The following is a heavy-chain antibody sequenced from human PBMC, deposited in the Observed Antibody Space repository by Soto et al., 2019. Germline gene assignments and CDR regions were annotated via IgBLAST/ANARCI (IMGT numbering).Heavy chain of an antibody. J-gene: IGHJ3*02. Sequence: SETLSLTCAVYGGSFSGYYWSWIRQPPGKGLEWIGEINHSGSTNYNPSLKSRVTISVDTSKNQLSLKLSSVTAADTAVYYCARYRAGLRFLEWLRAFDIWGQGTMVTVSS. V-gene: IGHV4-34*01. CDR2: INHSGST. CDR3: ARYRAGLRFLEWLRAFDI. D-gene: IGHD3-3*01. CDR1: GGSFSGYY.